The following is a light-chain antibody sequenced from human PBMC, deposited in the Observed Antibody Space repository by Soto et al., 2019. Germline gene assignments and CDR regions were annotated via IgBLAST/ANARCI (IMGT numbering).Light chain of an antibody. CDR3: SSYTTTSTLV. J-gene: IGLJ3*02. CDR2: EVR. Sequence: QSVLTQPASVSGSPGQSITIACTGTNRDVGSYNLVSWYQQRPGEAPKLIISEVRNRPSGISYRFTGSKSGNTASLTISGLQAEDEADYYCSSYTTTSTLVFGEGTKLTVL. V-gene: IGLV2-14*01. CDR1: NRDVGSYNL.